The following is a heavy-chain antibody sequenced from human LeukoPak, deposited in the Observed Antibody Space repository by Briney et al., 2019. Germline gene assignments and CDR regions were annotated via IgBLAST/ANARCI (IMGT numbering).Heavy chain of an antibody. J-gene: IGHJ5*02. V-gene: IGHV4-59*01. CDR2: IYYSGST. CDR1: GGSISGYY. Sequence: SETLSLTCTVSGGSISGYYWSWIRLPPGKGLEWIGYIYYSGSTKHNPSLKSRVTISVDTSKNQFSLKLTSVTAADTAVYYCARDLPVGATPYNWFDPWGQGTLVTVSS. D-gene: IGHD1-26*01. CDR3: ARDLPVGATPYNWFDP.